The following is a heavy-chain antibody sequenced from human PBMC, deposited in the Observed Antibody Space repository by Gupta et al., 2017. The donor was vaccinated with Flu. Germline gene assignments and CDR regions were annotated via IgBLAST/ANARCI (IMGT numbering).Heavy chain of an antibody. V-gene: IGHV3-9*01. CDR3: AKDGVSPPD. Sequence: AMHWVRQAPGKGLEWVSSINWDGSVVNYADAVKGRFTVSRDNTKNSLFLQMNNLRPDDTAFYYCAKDGVSPPDWGRGTLVTVAS. CDR2: INWDGSVV. D-gene: IGHD2-8*01. J-gene: IGHJ4*02. CDR1: A.